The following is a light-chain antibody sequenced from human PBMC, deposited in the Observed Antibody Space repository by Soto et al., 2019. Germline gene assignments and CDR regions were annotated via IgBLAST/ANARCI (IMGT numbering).Light chain of an antibody. CDR3: QQYNDSPLT. J-gene: IGKJ4*01. CDR1: QGVSSY. Sequence: EVVLTQSPATLSLSTGERATLSCRASQGVSSYLAWYQQKPGQAPRLLIYDASNRATGIPARFSGSGPGTDFTLTISSLQSEDFAVYYCQQYNDSPLTSGGGTKADI. V-gene: IGKV3D-11*01. CDR2: DAS.